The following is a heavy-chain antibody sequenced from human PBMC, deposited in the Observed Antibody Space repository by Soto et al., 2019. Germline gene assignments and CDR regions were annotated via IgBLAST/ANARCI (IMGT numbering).Heavy chain of an antibody. Sequence: SETLSLTCGVSGGTVASSHWWSWVRKSPGRGLEWIGNVYHTGDTNFNPSLQSRVTFSVDKSNNQFSLRLTSVTAADTAVYFCAREIVTAGGNNYFDPWGPGTLVTVSS. V-gene: IGHV4-4*02. CDR2: VYHTGDT. J-gene: IGHJ5*02. CDR3: AREIVTAGGNNYFDP. D-gene: IGHD2-21*02. CDR1: GGTVASSHW.